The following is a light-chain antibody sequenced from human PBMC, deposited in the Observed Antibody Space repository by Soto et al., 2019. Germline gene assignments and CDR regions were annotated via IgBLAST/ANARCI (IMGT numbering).Light chain of an antibody. CDR3: GSWDSSLSAYV. Sequence: QSALTQPASVSGSPGQSITISCTGTSSDVGSYNLVSWYQQLPGTAPKLLIYDDDKRPSGIPDRFSGSKSGTSATLGITGFQTGDEADYYCGSWDSSLSAYVFATGTKVTVL. CDR1: SSDVGSYNL. J-gene: IGLJ1*01. CDR2: DDD. V-gene: IGLV1-51*01.